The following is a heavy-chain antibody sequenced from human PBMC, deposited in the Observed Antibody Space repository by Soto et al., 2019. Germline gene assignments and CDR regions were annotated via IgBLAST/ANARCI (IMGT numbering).Heavy chain of an antibody. CDR3: ARGDYYDSSAGMDV. D-gene: IGHD3-22*01. V-gene: IGHV4-4*07. J-gene: IGHJ6*02. CDR2: IYTSGST. Sequence: SETLSLTCTVSGGSISSYYWSWIRQPAGEGLEWIGRIYTSGSTNYNPSLKSRVTMSVDTSKNQFSLKLSSVTAADTAGYYCARGDYYDSSAGMDVWGQGTTVTVSS. CDR1: GGSISSYY.